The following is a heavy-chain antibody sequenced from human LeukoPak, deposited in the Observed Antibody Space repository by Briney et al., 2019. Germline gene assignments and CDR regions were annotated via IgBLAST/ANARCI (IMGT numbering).Heavy chain of an antibody. J-gene: IGHJ4*02. V-gene: IGHV4-34*01. CDR2: INHSGSI. D-gene: IGHD3-22*01. CDR1: GGSFSGYY. Sequence: SETLSLTCAVYGGSFSGYYWSWIRQPPGKGLEWIGEINHSGSINYNPSLKSRVTISVDTSKNQFSLKLSSVTAADTAVYYCARSFVYRLRGSSGYSVWGQGTLVTVSS. CDR3: ARSFVYRLRGSSGYSV.